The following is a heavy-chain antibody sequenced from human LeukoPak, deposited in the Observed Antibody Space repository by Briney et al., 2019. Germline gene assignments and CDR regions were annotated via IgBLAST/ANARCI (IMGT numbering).Heavy chain of an antibody. V-gene: IGHV1-46*01. CDR1: GYTFTSYH. Sequence: ASVKVSCKASGYTFTSYHMHWVRQAPGQGLEWMGIINPSGGTTNYAQKFRGRVTMTRDMSTSTVYMELSSLRSEDTAVYYCARGGSSGWKDAFDIWGQGTMVIVSS. J-gene: IGHJ3*02. CDR2: INPSGGTT. D-gene: IGHD6-19*01. CDR3: ARGGSSGWKDAFDI.